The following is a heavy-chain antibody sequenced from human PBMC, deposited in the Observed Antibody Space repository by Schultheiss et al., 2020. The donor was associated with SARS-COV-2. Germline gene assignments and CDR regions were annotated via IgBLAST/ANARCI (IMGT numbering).Heavy chain of an antibody. CDR2: IYSGGST. Sequence: GESLKISCVASGFIVSSSYMSWVRQAPGKGLEWVSVIYSGGSTYYADSVKGRFTVSRHNSKNTLYLQMSSLRTEDTAVYYCARSPACGGDCAWGQGTLVTVSS. V-gene: IGHV3-53*04. CDR1: GFIVSSSY. J-gene: IGHJ4*02. D-gene: IGHD2-21*02. CDR3: ARSPACGGDCA.